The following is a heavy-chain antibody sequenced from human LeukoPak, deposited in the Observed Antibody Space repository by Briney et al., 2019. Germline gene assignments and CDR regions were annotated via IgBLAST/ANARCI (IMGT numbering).Heavy chain of an antibody. Sequence: GGSLRLSCAASGFTFSSYAMSWVRQAPGKGLEWVSAISGSGGSTYYADSVKGRFTISRDNSKNTLYLQMNSLRAEDTAVYYCATDHLSIVGADPYYYGMDVWGQGTTDTVSS. CDR2: ISGSGGST. V-gene: IGHV3-23*01. CDR3: ATDHLSIVGADPYYYGMDV. CDR1: GFTFSSYA. J-gene: IGHJ6*02. D-gene: IGHD1-26*01.